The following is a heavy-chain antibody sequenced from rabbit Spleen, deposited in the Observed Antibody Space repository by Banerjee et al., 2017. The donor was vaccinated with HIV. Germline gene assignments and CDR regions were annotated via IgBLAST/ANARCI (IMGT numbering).Heavy chain of an antibody. Sequence: QEQLVESGGGLVQPEGSLTLTCKASGLDFSSSYWICWVRQAPGKGLEWIACIDVSRSGNTYYASWAKGRFTVSKTSSTTVTLQMTSLTAADTATYFCARDAAGREDFNLWGQGTLVTVS. CDR1: GLDFSSSYW. J-gene: IGHJ4*01. CDR2: IDVSRSGNT. D-gene: IGHD4-2*01. V-gene: IGHV1S45*01. CDR3: ARDAAGREDFNL.